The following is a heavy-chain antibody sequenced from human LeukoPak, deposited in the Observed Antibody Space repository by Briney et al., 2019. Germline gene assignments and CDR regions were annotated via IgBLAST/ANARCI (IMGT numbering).Heavy chain of an antibody. V-gene: IGHV4-59*08. J-gene: IGHJ1*01. CDR3: ARHSKYYYDSSGSYVGYFQH. D-gene: IGHD3-22*01. Sequence: PSETLSLTCTVSGGSISRYYWSWIRQPPGKGLEWIGYIYYSGSTNYNPSLKSRVTISVDTSKNQFSLKLSSVTAADTAVYYCARHSKYYYDSSGSYVGYFQHWGQGTLVTVSS. CDR2: IYYSGST. CDR1: GGSISRYY.